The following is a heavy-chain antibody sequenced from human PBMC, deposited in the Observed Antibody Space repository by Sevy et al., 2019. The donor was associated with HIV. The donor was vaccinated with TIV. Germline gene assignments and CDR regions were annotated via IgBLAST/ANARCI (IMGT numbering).Heavy chain of an antibody. Sequence: GGSLRLSCTASGFTFSTYDIHWVRQAPGKGLEWVAIISYDGNYRYYSDSVRGRFSMSRDNSKNTAYLQMSGLSVEDTAVYYCAKNRPPGGSYFSRHGMDVWGRGNTVTVSS. CDR2: ISYDGNYR. J-gene: IGHJ6*02. CDR1: GFTFSTYD. D-gene: IGHD1-26*01. V-gene: IGHV3-30*18. CDR3: AKNRPPGGSYFSRHGMDV.